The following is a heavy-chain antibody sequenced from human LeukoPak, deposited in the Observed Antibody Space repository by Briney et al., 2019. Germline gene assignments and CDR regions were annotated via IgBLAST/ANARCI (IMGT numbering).Heavy chain of an antibody. J-gene: IGHJ4*02. D-gene: IGHD3-22*01. Sequence: GGSLRLSCAASGFTFDDYGMSWVRHAPGKGLEWVSGINWSGGRTGYADSLKGRFTISRDNSKNTLYLQMNSLRAEDTAVYYCAKAYDSSGYYLLRPFHYWGQGTLVTVSS. CDR2: INWSGGRT. CDR3: AKAYDSSGYYLLRPFHY. V-gene: IGHV3-20*04. CDR1: GFTFDDYG.